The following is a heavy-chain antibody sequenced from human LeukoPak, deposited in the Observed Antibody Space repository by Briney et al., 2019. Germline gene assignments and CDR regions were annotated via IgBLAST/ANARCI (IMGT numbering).Heavy chain of an antibody. D-gene: IGHD2/OR15-2a*01. CDR3: VSFYETY. CDR1: GFTFSNYW. Sequence: PGGSLRLSCEASGFTFSNYWMHWVRQPSGKGLMWVSQISTDGSQIFYADSVKGRFTISRDNAQNTLFLQMDSLRPEDTAVYYCVSFYETYWGRGTLVTVSS. J-gene: IGHJ4*02. V-gene: IGHV3-74*01. CDR2: ISTDGSQI.